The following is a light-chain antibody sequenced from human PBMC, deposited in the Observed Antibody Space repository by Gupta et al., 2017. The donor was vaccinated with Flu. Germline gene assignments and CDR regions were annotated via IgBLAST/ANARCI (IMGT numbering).Light chain of an antibody. J-gene: IGKJ4*01. V-gene: IGKV3-15*01. Sequence: ERATLSCRASQDVSSNLDWYQQKPGQAPRLLIYTASNRATGIPARFSGSGSGTEFTLTISSLQSEDFAVYYCQQYKNWPPLTFGGGTKVEIK. CDR2: TAS. CDR3: QQYKNWPPLT. CDR1: QDVSSN.